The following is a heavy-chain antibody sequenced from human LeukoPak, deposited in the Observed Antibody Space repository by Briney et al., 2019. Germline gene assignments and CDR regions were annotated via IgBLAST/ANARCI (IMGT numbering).Heavy chain of an antibody. Sequence: PSETLSLTCTVSDVSISSSSYCWGWIRQPPGKGLEWVSYISSSGSTIYYADSVKGRFTISRDNAKNSLYLQMNSLRAEDTAVYYCARVKDCSSTSCFYYYYYMDVWGKGTTVTVSS. CDR3: ARVKDCSSTSCFYYYYYMDV. J-gene: IGHJ6*03. D-gene: IGHD2-2*01. V-gene: IGHV3-11*01. CDR2: ISSSGSTI. CDR1: DVSISSSSYC.